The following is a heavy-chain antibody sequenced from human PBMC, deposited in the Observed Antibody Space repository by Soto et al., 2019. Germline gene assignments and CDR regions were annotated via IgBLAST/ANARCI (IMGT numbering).Heavy chain of an antibody. CDR2: IYHRGTT. Sequence: SETLSLTCAVSGDSITSIYHWAWIRQPPGRGLECVASIYHRGTTYYNPSLKSRGTISVDTSKNQFSLKVTSVTAADRAVYYCARSGSRGHIRDSFDPWGQGSPVTVSS. CDR3: ARSGSRGHIRDSFDP. CDR1: GDSITSIYH. D-gene: IGHD3-10*01. J-gene: IGHJ5*01. V-gene: IGHV4-38-2*01.